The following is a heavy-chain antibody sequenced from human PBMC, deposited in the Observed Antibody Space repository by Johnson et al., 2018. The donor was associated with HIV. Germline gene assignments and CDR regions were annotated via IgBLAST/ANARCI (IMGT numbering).Heavy chain of an antibody. CDR2: ISNDGSNK. V-gene: IGHV3-30*04. CDR3: SLYCNGGDCSHAFDI. D-gene: IGHD2-21*02. J-gene: IGHJ3*02. Sequence: QMLLVESGGGVVQPGRSLRLSCAASGFTFSSYAMHWVRQAPGKGLEWVAVISNDGSNKYYADSVKGRFTISRDNSKNTLYLQMNSLRAEDTAVYYCSLYCNGGDCSHAFDIWGQGTMVTVSS. CDR1: GFTFSSYA.